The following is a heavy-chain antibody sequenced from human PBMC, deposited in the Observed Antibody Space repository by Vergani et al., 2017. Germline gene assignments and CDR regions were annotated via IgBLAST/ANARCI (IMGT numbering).Heavy chain of an antibody. CDR2: IYTSGST. J-gene: IGHJ5*02. D-gene: IGHD2-2*02. Sequence: QVQLQESGPGLVQPSQTLSLTCTVSGGSISSGSYYWSWIRQPAGKGLEWIGRIYTSGSTNYNPSLKSRVTISIDTSKNQFSLKLSSVTAADTAVYYCARGGRYCRSTSCYTFWLDPWGQGTLVTVSS. V-gene: IGHV4-61*02. CDR3: ARGGRYCRSTSCYTFWLDP. CDR1: GGSISSGSYY.